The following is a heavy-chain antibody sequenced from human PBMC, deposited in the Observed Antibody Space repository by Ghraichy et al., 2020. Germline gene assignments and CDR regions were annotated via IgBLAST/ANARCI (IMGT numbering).Heavy chain of an antibody. CDR1: GYTFTSYD. CDR3: ARATRIYDFWSGYYHPASYYFGY. J-gene: IGHJ4*02. Sequence: ASVKVSCKASGYTFTSYDINWVRQATGQGLEWMGWMNPNSGNTGYAQKFQGRVTMTRNTSISTAYMELSSLRSEDTAVYYCARATRIYDFWSGYYHPASYYFGYWGQGTLVTVSS. V-gene: IGHV1-8*02. D-gene: IGHD3-3*01. CDR2: MNPNSGNT.